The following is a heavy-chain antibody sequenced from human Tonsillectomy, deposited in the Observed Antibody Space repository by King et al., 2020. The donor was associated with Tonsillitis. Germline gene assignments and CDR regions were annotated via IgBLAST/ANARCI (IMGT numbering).Heavy chain of an antibody. J-gene: IGHJ3*02. CDR3: ARAVGATSDAFDI. CDR2: IDWDVVK. D-gene: IGHD1-26*01. Sequence: FTLKESGPALVKPTQTLTLTCSFSGFSLSTRGMRGNWIRQPPGKALEWLARIDWDVVKFYITSLMTRLTISKDTSKNQVVLTMTNMDPVDTATYFCARAVGATSDAFDIWGQGTMVTVSS. CDR1: GFSLSTRGMR. V-gene: IGHV2-70*04.